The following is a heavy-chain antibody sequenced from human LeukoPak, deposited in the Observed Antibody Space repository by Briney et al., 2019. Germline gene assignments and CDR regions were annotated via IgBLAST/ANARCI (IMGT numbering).Heavy chain of an antibody. J-gene: IGHJ3*02. CDR3: ALGYCSSTSCVDAFDI. V-gene: IGHV3-21*01. CDR1: GFTFSSYA. Sequence: NTGGSLRLSCAASGFTFSSYAMSWVRQAPGKGLEWVSSISSSSSYIYYADSVKGRFTISRDNAKNSLYLQMNSLRAEDTAVYYCALGYCSSTSCVDAFDIWGQGTMVTVSS. D-gene: IGHD2-2*01. CDR2: ISSSSSYI.